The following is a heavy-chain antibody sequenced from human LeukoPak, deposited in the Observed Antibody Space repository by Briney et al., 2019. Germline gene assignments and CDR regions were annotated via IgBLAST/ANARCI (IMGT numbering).Heavy chain of an antibody. V-gene: IGHV1-18*01. CDR3: ARLGSRPNYYYCYGMDV. J-gene: IGHJ6*02. Sequence: ASVKVSCKASGYTFTSYGISWVRQAPGQGLEWMGWISAYNGNTNYAQKLQGRVTMTTDTSTSTAYMELRSLRSDDTAVYYCARLGSRPNYYYCYGMDVWGQGTTVTVSS. CDR1: GYTFTSYG. D-gene: IGHD1-26*01. CDR2: ISAYNGNT.